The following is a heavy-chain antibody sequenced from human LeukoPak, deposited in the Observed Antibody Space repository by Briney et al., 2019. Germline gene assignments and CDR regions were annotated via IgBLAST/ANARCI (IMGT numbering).Heavy chain of an antibody. CDR2: ISYDGSNK. CDR3: AKARKGGSGSYDFDY. V-gene: IGHV3-30*18. Sequence: GGSLRLSCAASGFTFSSYGMHWVRQAPGKGLEWVAVISYDGSNKYYADSVKARFTISRDNSKNTLYLQMNSLRAEDTAVYYCAKARKGGSGSYDFDYWGQGTLVTVSS. D-gene: IGHD3-10*01. CDR1: GFTFSSYG. J-gene: IGHJ4*02.